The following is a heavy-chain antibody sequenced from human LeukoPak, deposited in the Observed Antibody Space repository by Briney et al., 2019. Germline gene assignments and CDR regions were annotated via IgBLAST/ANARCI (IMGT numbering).Heavy chain of an antibody. V-gene: IGHV3-7*01. Sequence: GGSLRLSCAASGFIFSYYWMSWVRQAPGKGLEWVANIKEDGSEKYYVDSVKGRFTISRDHAKNSLYLQMNSLRAEDTAVYYCARLMATIGWQAFDIWGQGTMVTVSS. CDR1: GFIFSYYW. CDR2: IKEDGSEK. CDR3: ARLMATIGWQAFDI. D-gene: IGHD5-24*01. J-gene: IGHJ3*02.